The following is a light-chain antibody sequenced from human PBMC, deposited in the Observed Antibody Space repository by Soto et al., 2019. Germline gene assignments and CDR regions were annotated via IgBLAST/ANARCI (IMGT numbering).Light chain of an antibody. Sequence: EIVLTQSPGTLSLSPGERVTLSCRASQSLTTNYLAWYQQKPGQAPRLLIYGASNRATGVPDRFSGSGSGTDFTLTITRLEPEDCAVYYCQHYGRSPLMYTFGQGTKLGVK. V-gene: IGKV3-20*01. CDR1: QSLTTNY. J-gene: IGKJ2*01. CDR3: QHYGRSPLMYT. CDR2: GAS.